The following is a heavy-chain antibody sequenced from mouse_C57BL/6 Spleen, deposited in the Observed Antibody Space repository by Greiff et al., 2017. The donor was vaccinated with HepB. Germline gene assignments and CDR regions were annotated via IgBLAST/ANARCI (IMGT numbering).Heavy chain of an antibody. D-gene: IGHD3-3*01. CDR3: ARGDGKGVDY. J-gene: IGHJ2*01. Sequence: QVQLQQSGAELVMPGASVKLSCKASGYTFTSYWMHWVKQRPGQGLEWIGEIDPSDSYTNYNQKFKGKSTLTVDKSSSTAYMQLSSLTSEDSAVYYCARGDGKGVDYWGQGTTLTVSS. CDR1: GYTFTSYW. V-gene: IGHV1-69*01. CDR2: IDPSDSYT.